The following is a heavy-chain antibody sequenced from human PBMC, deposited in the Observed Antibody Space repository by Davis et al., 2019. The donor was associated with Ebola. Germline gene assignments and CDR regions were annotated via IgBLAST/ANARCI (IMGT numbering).Heavy chain of an antibody. CDR3: ARGPPAAIMGYYYYYMDV. D-gene: IGHD2-2*01. CDR2: IYHSGST. V-gene: IGHV4-38-2*02. Sequence: PSETLSLTCTVSGYSISSGYYWGWIRQPPGKGLEWIGSIYHSGSTYYNPSLKSRVTISVDTSKNQFSLKLSSVTAADTAVYYCARGPPAAIMGYYYYYMDVWGKGTTVTVSS. J-gene: IGHJ6*03. CDR1: GYSISSGYY.